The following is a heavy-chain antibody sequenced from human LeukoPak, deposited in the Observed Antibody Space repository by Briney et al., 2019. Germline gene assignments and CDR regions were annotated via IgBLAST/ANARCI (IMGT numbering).Heavy chain of an antibody. CDR1: GYTFTSYD. CDR2: MNPNSGNT. V-gene: IGHV1-8*03. CDR3: ARGGAYYDSSGYYY. D-gene: IGHD3-22*01. J-gene: IGHJ4*02. Sequence: ASVKVSCKASGYTFTSYDINWVRQATGQGLEWMGWMNPNSGNTGYAQKFQGRVTITRNTPISTAYMELSSLRSEDTAVYYCARGGAYYDSSGYYYWGQGTLVTVSS.